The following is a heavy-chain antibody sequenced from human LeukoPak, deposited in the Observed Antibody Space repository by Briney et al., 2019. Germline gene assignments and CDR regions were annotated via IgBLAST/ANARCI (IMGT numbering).Heavy chain of an antibody. D-gene: IGHD3-10*01. V-gene: IGHV4-34*01. CDR2: INHSGST. Sequence: PSETLSLTCAVYGGSFSGYYWSWIRQPPGKGLEWIGEINHSGSTNYNPSLKSRVTTSVDTSKNQFSLKLSSVTAADTAVYYCARGGYYYGSGRSRWFDPWGQGTLVTVSS. CDR3: ARGGYYYGSGRSRWFDP. CDR1: GGSFSGYY. J-gene: IGHJ5*02.